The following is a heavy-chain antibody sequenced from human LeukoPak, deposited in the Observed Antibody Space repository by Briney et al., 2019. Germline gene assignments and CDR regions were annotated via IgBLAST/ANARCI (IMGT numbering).Heavy chain of an antibody. J-gene: IGHJ3*02. V-gene: IGHV3-49*03. D-gene: IGHD6-19*01. CDR2: IRSKAYGGTT. CDR1: GFAFGDYA. CDR3: TTVFGYSSGWYFDAFDI. Sequence: GGSLRLSCTASGFAFGDYAMSWFRQAPGKGLEWVGLIRSKAYGGTTEYAASVKGRFTISRDDSKSIAYLQMNSLKTEDTAVYYCTTVFGYSSGWYFDAFDIWGQGTMVTVSS.